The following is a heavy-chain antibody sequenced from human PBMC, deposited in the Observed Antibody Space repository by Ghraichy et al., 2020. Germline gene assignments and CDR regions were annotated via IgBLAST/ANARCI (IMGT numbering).Heavy chain of an antibody. V-gene: IGHV3-74*01. J-gene: IGHJ4*02. CDR1: GFTFSSYW. D-gene: IGHD4-11*01. CDR3: ARSPHDYSNYGGDY. CDR2: INSDGSST. Sequence: GGSLRLSCAASGFTFSSYWMHWVRQATGKGLVWVSRINSDGSSTSYADSVKGRFTISRDNAKNTLYLQMNSLRAEDTAVYYCARSPHDYSNYGGDYWGQGTLVTVSS.